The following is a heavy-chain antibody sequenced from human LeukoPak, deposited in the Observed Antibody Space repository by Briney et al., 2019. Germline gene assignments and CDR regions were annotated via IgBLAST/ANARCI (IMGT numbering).Heavy chain of an antibody. CDR1: DGSITNYD. CDR2: IHYSGTA. V-gene: IGHV4-59*01. D-gene: IGHD3-3*01. Sequence: SETLSLTCTVSDGSITNYDWSWVRQPPGKGPEFIGYIHYSGTANYNPSLRSRVAISVDTSKNQFSLKLSSVTAADTAVYYCAREVGNEWLSRFDYWGQGTLVTVSS. CDR3: AREVGNEWLSRFDY. J-gene: IGHJ4*02.